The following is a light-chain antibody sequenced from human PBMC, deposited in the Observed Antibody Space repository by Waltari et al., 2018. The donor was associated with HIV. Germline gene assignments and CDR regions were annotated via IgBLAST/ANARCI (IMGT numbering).Light chain of an antibody. CDR3: VGWDASLSAYV. J-gene: IGLJ1*01. V-gene: IGLV1-47*01. CDR2: KNI. CDR1: SSNIGNDN. Sequence: QSVLTQPPSASGTPGQRVTISCSGSSSNIGNDNVYWYQQLPGTTPKLLIYKNIQRPTRVPDRFADSKSGTSAYLAISGVRSEDEADYYCVGWDASLSAYVFGAGTKVTVL.